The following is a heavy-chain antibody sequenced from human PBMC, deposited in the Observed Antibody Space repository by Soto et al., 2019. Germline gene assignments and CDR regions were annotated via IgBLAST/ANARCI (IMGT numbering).Heavy chain of an antibody. D-gene: IGHD3-10*01. CDR2: ISAYNGNT. Sequence: VASVKVSCKASGYTFTSYGISWVRQAPGQGLEWMGWISAYNGNTNYAQKLQGRVTMTTDTSTSTAYMELRSLRSDDTAVYYCARADTMVRGVITPVDYWGQGTLVTVSS. CDR1: GYTFTSYG. CDR3: ARADTMVRGVITPVDY. V-gene: IGHV1-18*01. J-gene: IGHJ4*02.